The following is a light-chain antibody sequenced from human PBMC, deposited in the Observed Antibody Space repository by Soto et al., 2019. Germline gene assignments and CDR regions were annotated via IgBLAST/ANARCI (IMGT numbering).Light chain of an antibody. V-gene: IGKV3-20*01. J-gene: IGKJ1*01. CDR1: QSVSSNY. CDR2: DAS. CDR3: QHYGRSPPAWT. Sequence: EIVLTQSPGTLSLSPGERATLSCRASQSVSSNYLAWYQHKPGQPPRLLISDASSRATGIPDRFSGSGYGTDFTLPISGLEHEDFAVYYCQHYGRSPPAWTFGQGTKGEIK.